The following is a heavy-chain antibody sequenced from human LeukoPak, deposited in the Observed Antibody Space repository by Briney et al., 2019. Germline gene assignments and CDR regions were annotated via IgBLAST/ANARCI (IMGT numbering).Heavy chain of an antibody. D-gene: IGHD3/OR15-3a*01. J-gene: IGHJ3*02. CDR2: ISGSGGST. V-gene: IGHV3-23*01. Sequence: GSLRLSCAASGFTFSSYAMSWVRQAPGKGLEWVSAISGSGGSTYYADSVKGRFTISRDNSKNTLYLQMNSLRAEDTAVYYCAKDLSGLGAFDIWGQGIMVTVSS. CDR1: GFTFSSYA. CDR3: AKDLSGLGAFDI.